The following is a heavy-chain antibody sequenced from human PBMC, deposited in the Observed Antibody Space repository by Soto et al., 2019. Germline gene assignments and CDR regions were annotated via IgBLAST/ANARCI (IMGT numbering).Heavy chain of an antibody. V-gene: IGHV1-69*13. CDR3: ARDRAYCGGDCYLRGRTDALDI. D-gene: IGHD2-21*02. Sequence: ASVKVSCKASGGTFSSYAISWVRQAPGQGLEWMGGIIPIFGTANYAQKFQGRVTITADESTSTAYMELSSLRSEDTAVYYCARDRAYCGGDCYLRGRTDALDIWGQGTMVTVSS. J-gene: IGHJ3*02. CDR1: GGTFSSYA. CDR2: IIPIFGTA.